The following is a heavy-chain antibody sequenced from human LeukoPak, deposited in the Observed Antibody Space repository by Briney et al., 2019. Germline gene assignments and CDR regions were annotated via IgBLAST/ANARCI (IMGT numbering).Heavy chain of an antibody. V-gene: IGHV3-15*01. CDR2: IKSKTDGGTT. Sequence: PGGSLRLSCAASGFTFSNAWMSWVRQAPGKGLEWVGRIKSKTDGGTTDYAAPVKGRFTISRDDSKNTLYLQMNSLKTEDTAVYYCTTDLYYDILTGWGYFDYWGQGTLVTVSS. CDR3: TTDLYYDILTGWGYFDY. J-gene: IGHJ4*02. D-gene: IGHD3-9*01. CDR1: GFTFSNAW.